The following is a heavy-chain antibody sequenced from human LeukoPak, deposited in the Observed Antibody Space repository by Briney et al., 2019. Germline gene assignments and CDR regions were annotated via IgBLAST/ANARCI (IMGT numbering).Heavy chain of an antibody. CDR3: ARDRDSNYRFDP. D-gene: IGHD4-11*01. V-gene: IGHV3-48*04. CDR1: GFTFSSYA. J-gene: IGHJ5*02. Sequence: PGGSLRLSCAASGFTFSSYAMSWVRQAPGKGLEWVSCISSSGGTIYYADSVKGRFTISRDNAKNSLYLQMNSLRAEDTAVYYCARDRDSNYRFDPWGQGTLVTVSS. CDR2: ISSSGGTI.